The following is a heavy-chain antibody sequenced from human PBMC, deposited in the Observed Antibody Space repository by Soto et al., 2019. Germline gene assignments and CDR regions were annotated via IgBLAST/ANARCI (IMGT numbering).Heavy chain of an antibody. CDR3: AHAGDYDVLSFDP. V-gene: IGHV2-5*02. CDR2: IYWDDDK. J-gene: IGHJ5*02. CDR1: GFSLTTYDMG. D-gene: IGHD4-17*01. Sequence: QITLKESGPTLVRPAQTLTLTCDFSGFSLTTYDMGVAWIRQPQGKALEWLALIYWDDDKRYSPSLKNRLAISKDTSRNQVVLTITNMDPVATATYFCAHAGDYDVLSFDPWGPGTLVTVSS.